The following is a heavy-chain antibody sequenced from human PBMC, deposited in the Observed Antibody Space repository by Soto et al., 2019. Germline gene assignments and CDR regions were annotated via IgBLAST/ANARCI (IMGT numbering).Heavy chain of an antibody. Sequence: DVKLLESGGGLAQPGGSLRLSCAASGFIFNNYAMNWVRQAPGKGLEWVSGISGSGGNTYYADSVKGRFAISRDKSNNTLYLQLSSLKAEDTAVYYCVKARSGWYLYYFDYWGQGTRVTVSS. J-gene: IGHJ4*02. D-gene: IGHD6-19*01. CDR1: GFIFNNYA. CDR3: VKARSGWYLYYFDY. CDR2: ISGSGGNT. V-gene: IGHV3-23*01.